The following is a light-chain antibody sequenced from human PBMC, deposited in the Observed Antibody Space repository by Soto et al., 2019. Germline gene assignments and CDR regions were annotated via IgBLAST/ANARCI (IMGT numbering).Light chain of an antibody. CDR3: SSYTSSSTYV. J-gene: IGLJ1*01. CDR2: EDS. V-gene: IGLV2-14*02. CDR1: INDVGSYNL. Sequence: QSALTQPASVSGSPGQSITISCTGTINDVGSYNLVSWYQHHPGKAPKLMISEDSKRPSGVSTRFSGSKSGTTASLTISGLQTEDEADYYCSSYTSSSTYVFGTGTKVTVL.